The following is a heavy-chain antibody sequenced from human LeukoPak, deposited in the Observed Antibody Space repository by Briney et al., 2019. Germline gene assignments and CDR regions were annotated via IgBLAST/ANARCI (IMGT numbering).Heavy chain of an antibody. Sequence: PGGSLRLSCAASGFTFSSYSMNWVRQAPGKGLEWVSSISSSSSYIYYADSVKGRFTISRDNAKNSLYLQMNSLRAEDTAVYYCAGGYCSSTSCLNYHYYGMDVWGQGTTVTVSS. CDR1: GFTFSSYS. V-gene: IGHV3-21*01. D-gene: IGHD2-2*01. J-gene: IGHJ6*02. CDR2: ISSSSSYI. CDR3: AGGYCSSTSCLNYHYYGMDV.